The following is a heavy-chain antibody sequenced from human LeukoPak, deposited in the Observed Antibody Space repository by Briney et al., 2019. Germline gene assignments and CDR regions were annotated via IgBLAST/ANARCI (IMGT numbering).Heavy chain of an antibody. V-gene: IGHV1-46*01. CDR3: ARAQSYYDY. J-gene: IGHJ4*02. CDR1: GYTFTNYY. D-gene: IGHD1-26*01. Sequence: GASVKVSCKASGYTFTNYYMHCVRQAPGQGLEWMGIINPSGDSAIYAHNFQGRVTMTRDTSTTTVYMELSSLRSEDAAVYYGARAQSYYDYWGQGTLVTVSS. CDR2: INPSGDSA.